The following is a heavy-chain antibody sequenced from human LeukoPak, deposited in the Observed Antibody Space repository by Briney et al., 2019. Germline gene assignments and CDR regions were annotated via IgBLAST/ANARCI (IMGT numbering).Heavy chain of an antibody. V-gene: IGHV4-59*01. Sequence: SETLSLTCTVCGGSISSYYWSWIRQPPGKGLEWIGYIYYSGSTNYNPSLKSRVTISVDTSKNQFSLKLSSVTAADTAVYYCARDHCSSTSCPDVLYYYYGMDVWGKGTTVTVSS. J-gene: IGHJ6*04. CDR2: IYYSGST. CDR1: GGSISSYY. D-gene: IGHD2-2*01. CDR3: ARDHCSSTSCPDVLYYYYGMDV.